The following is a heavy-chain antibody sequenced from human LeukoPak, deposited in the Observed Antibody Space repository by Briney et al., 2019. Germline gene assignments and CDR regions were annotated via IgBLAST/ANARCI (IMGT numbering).Heavy chain of an antibody. J-gene: IGHJ4*02. D-gene: IGHD6-19*01. CDR1: GFSFSSYD. Sequence: GGSLRLSCAASGFSFSSYDMYWVRQAPGKGLEWVAFIRYDGNNKYYAGSVKGRFTISRDNSESTLYLQLNSLRAEDTAVYYCTTITVASHFDYWGPGTLVTVSS. V-gene: IGHV3-30*02. CDR3: TTITVASHFDY. CDR2: IRYDGNNK.